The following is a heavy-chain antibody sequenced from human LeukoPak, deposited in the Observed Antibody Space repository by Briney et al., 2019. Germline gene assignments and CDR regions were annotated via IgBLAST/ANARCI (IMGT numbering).Heavy chain of an antibody. J-gene: IGHJ3*02. CDR3: ARLGYYDILTGYQHDAFDI. CDR1: GGSISNSY. Sequence: SETLSLTCTVSGGSISNSYWSWIRQPPGRGLEWIGDVSYSGTTHDNPSLKSRVIMSVDTSKNHFSLQLSSVTAADTAVYSCARLGYYDILTGYQHDAFDIWGLGTAVTVSS. V-gene: IGHV4-59*08. D-gene: IGHD3-9*01. CDR2: VSYSGTT.